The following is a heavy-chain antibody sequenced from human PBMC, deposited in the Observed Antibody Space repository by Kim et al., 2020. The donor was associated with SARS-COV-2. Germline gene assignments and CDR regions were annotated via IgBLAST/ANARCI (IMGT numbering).Heavy chain of an antibody. V-gene: IGHV4-59*01. D-gene: IGHD1-26*01. Sequence: NPSLKGRVTISVDTSKNQFSLELSSVTAADTAVYYCLGGSSLELIGAFDIWGQGTMVTVSS. CDR3: LGGSSLELIGAFDI. J-gene: IGHJ3*02.